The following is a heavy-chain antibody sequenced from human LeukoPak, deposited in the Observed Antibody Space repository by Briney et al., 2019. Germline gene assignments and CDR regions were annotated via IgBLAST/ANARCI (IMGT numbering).Heavy chain of an antibody. J-gene: IGHJ5*02. D-gene: IGHD3-3*01. V-gene: IGHV1-69*06. CDR3: ARDAAFVYRCKSGLDL. Sequence: ASVKVSCNASGDTFSNYAINWVRQAPGQGIEWMGRIIPLFGTTNYAPTFQGRVMITADTSTTTAYIDLNSLKSGDTATYYCARDAAFVYRCKSGLDLWGQGTLVTVSS. CDR2: IIPLFGTT. CDR1: GDTFSNYA.